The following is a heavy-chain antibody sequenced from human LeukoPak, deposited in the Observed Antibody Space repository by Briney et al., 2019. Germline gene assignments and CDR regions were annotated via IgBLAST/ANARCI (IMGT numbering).Heavy chain of an antibody. CDR3: AREWNGGNSEGYYFDY. CDR2: IKKDGSEK. V-gene: IGHV3-7*01. J-gene: IGHJ4*02. Sequence: VGSLRLSCAASGFTFSSYWMSSVRQAPGKGLEWVANIKKDGSEKYYVDSVKGRFTISRDNAKNSLYLQMNSLRAEDTAVYYCAREWNGGNSEGYYFDYWGQGTLVTVSS. CDR1: GFTFSSYW. D-gene: IGHD4-23*01.